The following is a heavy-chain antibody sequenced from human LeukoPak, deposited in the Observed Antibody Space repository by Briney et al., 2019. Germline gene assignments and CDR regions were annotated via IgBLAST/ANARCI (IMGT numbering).Heavy chain of an antibody. CDR1: GFTFRSYW. CDR2: INFDGSST. V-gene: IGHV3-74*01. J-gene: IGHJ3*02. CDR3: ARDPENKDAFDI. D-gene: IGHD1-14*01. Sequence: GGSLRLSCAASGFTFRSYWMHWVRQAPGKGLVWVSRINFDGSSTSYADSVKGRFTISRDNAKNTLFLQMNSLRAEDTAVYYCARDPENKDAFDIWGQGTMATVSS.